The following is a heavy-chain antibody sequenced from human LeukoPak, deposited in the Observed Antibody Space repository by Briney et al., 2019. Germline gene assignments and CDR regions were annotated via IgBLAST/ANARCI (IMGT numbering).Heavy chain of an antibody. CDR1: GYTFTGYY. V-gene: IGHV1-2*02. D-gene: IGHD2-2*02. J-gene: IGHJ4*02. Sequence: ASVKVSCKASGYTFTGYYMHWVRQAPGQGLEWMGWIDPNSGGTNYAQKFQGRVTMTRDTSISTAYMELSRLRSDDTAVYYCARGTVVPAAILVYWGQGTLVTVSS. CDR3: ARGTVVPAAILVY. CDR2: IDPNSGGT.